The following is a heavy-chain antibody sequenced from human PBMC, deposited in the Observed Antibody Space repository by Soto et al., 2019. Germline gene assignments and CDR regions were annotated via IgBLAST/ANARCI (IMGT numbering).Heavy chain of an antibody. CDR3: ARERAVAGLDY. CDR1: GYACSSYE. V-gene: IGHV1-8*01. Sequence: SLKFYCKASGYACSSYEINWVRKATGQGLEWMGWMNPNSGNTGYAQKFQGRVTMTRNTSISTAYMELSSLRSEDTAAYYCARERAVAGLDYWGQGTLVTVSS. D-gene: IGHD6-19*01. J-gene: IGHJ4*02. CDR2: MNPNSGNT.